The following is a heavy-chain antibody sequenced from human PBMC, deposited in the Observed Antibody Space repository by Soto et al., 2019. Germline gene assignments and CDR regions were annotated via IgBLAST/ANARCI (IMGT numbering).Heavy chain of an antibody. CDR2: IYYSGST. CDR1: GGSISSGGYY. CDR3: ARGLSMAFDY. J-gene: IGHJ4*02. V-gene: IGHV4-31*11. D-gene: IGHD3-10*01. Sequence: PSETLSLTCAVSGGSISSGGYYWSWIRQHPGKGLEWIGYIYYSGSTYYNPSLKSRVTISVDTSKNQFSLKLSSVTAADTAVYYCARGLSMAFDYWGQGTLVTVSS.